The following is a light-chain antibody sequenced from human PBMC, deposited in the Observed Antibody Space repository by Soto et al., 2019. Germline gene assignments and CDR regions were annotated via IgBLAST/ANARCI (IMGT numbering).Light chain of an antibody. CDR2: KAS. CDR3: QQYNGYSRT. V-gene: IGKV1-5*03. Sequence: MTQSPLSLPVTPGDPASISCRSSESLLHSDGHNYLNWYQQKPGKAPKLLIYKASTLKSGVPSRFSGSGSGTEFTLTIRSLQPDDFATYYCQQYNGYSRTFGQGTKVDI. J-gene: IGKJ1*01. CDR1: ESLLHSDGHNY.